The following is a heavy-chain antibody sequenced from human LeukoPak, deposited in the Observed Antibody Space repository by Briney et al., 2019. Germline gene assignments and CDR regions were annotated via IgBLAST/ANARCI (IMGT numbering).Heavy chain of an antibody. Sequence: PGGSLRLSCAASGFTFSSYAMHWVRQAPGKGLEWVAVISYDGSNKYYADSVKGRFTISRDNSKNTLYLQMNSLRAEDTAVYYCASNDVSTSPAGDCYYYGMDVWGQGTTVTVSS. J-gene: IGHJ6*02. CDR1: GFTFSSYA. CDR2: ISYDGSNK. D-gene: IGHD2-2*01. CDR3: ASNDVSTSPAGDCYYYGMDV. V-gene: IGHV3-30-3*01.